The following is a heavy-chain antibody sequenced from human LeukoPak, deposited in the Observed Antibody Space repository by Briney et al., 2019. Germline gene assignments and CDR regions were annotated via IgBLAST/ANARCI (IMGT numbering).Heavy chain of an antibody. J-gene: IGHJ4*02. Sequence: KPSETLSLTCTVSGGSISSYYWSWIRQPPGKGLEWIGYIYTSGGTNYNPSLKSRVTISVDTSKNQFSLKLSSVTAADTAVYFCAKRGVVIRVILVGFHKEAYHFDSWGQGALVTVSS. CDR2: IYTSGGT. V-gene: IGHV4-4*09. CDR1: GGSISSYY. D-gene: IGHD3-10*01. CDR3: AKRGVVIRVILVGFHKEAYHFDS.